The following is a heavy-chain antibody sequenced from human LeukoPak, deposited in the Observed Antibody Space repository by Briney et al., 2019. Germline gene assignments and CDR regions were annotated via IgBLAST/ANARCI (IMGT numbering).Heavy chain of an antibody. J-gene: IGHJ4*02. V-gene: IGHV4-34*01. CDR1: GGSFSGYY. CDR2: INHSGST. Sequence: SETLSLTCAVYGGSFSGYYWSWIRQPPGKGLEWIGEINHSGSTNYNPSLKSRVTISVDTSENQFSLKLSSVTAADTAVYYCARGYSIFGYWGQGTLVTVSS. D-gene: IGHD6-13*01. CDR3: ARGYSIFGY.